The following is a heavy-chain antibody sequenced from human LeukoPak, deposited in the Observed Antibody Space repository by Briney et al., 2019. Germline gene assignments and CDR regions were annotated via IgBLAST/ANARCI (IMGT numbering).Heavy chain of an antibody. CDR2: INPNNGKT. J-gene: IGHJ4*02. D-gene: IGHD3-22*01. CDR1: GYTFTSYD. CDR3: ARVSYDSSGYYHDPY. Sequence: GASVKVSCKASGYTFTSYDINWVRQATGQGLQWMGWINPNNGKTNYEQKVQARVTMTTDTSTSTAYMELRSLRSDDTAVYYCARVSYDSSGYYHDPYWGQGTLVIVSS. V-gene: IGHV1-18*01.